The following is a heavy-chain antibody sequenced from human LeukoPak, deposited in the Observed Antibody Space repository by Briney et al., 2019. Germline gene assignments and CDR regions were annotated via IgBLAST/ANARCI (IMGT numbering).Heavy chain of an antibody. J-gene: IGHJ4*02. Sequence: GESLQISCKGSGYSFTSYWIGWVRQMPGKCLDWMGIIYPGDSDTRYSPSFQGQVTISADKSISTVYLQWSSLKASDTAMYYCARGGGIAAAGTDYWGQGTLVTVSS. CDR3: ARGGGIAAAGTDY. V-gene: IGHV5-51*01. CDR2: IYPGDSDT. D-gene: IGHD6-13*01. CDR1: GYSFTSYW.